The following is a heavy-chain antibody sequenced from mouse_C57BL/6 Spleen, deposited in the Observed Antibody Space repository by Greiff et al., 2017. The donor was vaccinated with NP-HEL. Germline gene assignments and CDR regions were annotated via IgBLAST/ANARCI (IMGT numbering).Heavy chain of an antibody. CDR3: ARLRAQAPYYFDG. CDR1: GYTFTGYW. CDR2: ILPGSGST. D-gene: IGHD3-2*02. V-gene: IGHV1-9*01. J-gene: IGHJ2*01. Sequence: VKLQESGAELMKPGASVKLSCKATGYTFTGYWIEWVKQRPGPGLEWIGEILPGSGSTNYNEQFKGKATFTADTSSNTAYMQLSSLTTEDSASYYCARLRAQAPYYFDGWGQGTTLTVSS.